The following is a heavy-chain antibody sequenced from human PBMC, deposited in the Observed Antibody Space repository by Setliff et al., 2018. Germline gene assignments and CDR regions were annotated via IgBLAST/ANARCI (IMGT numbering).Heavy chain of an antibody. CDR3: ARDGHNVYYFDY. V-gene: IGHV3-74*01. CDR1: GITFKNAW. J-gene: IGHJ4*02. Sequence: GGSLRLSCAASGITFKNAWMTWVRQAPGKGLEWVGRINSDGSSTNYADSVKGQFTVSRDNAKNTLYLQMNSLRAEDTAVYYCARDGHNVYYFDYWGLGTLVTDSS. D-gene: IGHD1-1*01. CDR2: INSDGSST.